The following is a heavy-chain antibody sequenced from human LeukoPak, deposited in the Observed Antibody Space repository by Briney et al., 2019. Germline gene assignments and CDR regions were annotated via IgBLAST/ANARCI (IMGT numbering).Heavy chain of an antibody. CDR3: ANSPFWDSYDRSGYFSHRSYYFDY. J-gene: IGHJ4*02. D-gene: IGHD3-22*01. V-gene: IGHV1-69*13. CDR2: IIPIFETP. CDR1: GGTFSSYA. Sequence: SVKVSCKASGGTFSSYAISWVRQAPGQGLEWMGGIIPIFETPTYAQKFHGRVTITADESTSTAYMELSSLGSEDTAVYYCANSPFWDSYDRSGYFSHRSYYFDYWGQGTLVTVSS.